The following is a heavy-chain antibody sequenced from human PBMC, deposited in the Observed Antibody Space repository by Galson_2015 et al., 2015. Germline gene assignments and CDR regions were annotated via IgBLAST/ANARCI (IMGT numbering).Heavy chain of an antibody. CDR3: ARNGDYALDS. D-gene: IGHD4-17*01. CDR1: GSSIINGHW. V-gene: IGHV4-4*02. J-gene: IGHJ4*02. CDR2: IERKEGT. Sequence: SESLSLTCAVSGSSIINGHWWSWVRQSPGKGLEWIGEIERKEGTTYNPSLRGRATISVDTSKNHLSRSLTSVTAADTALYYCARNGDYALDSWGQGALVTVSS.